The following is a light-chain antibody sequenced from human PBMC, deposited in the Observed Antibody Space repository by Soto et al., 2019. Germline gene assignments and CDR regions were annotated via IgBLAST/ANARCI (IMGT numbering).Light chain of an antibody. V-gene: IGLV2-18*02. CDR1: SSDVGSYNR. CDR3: SSYTSSSTLV. J-gene: IGLJ2*01. Sequence: QSALTQPPSVSGTPGQSVTISCTGTSSDVGSYNRVSWYQQPPGTARKLMIYEVRNRPSGVPDRYSGSKSGNTASLTISGLQAEDEADYYCSSYTSSSTLVFGGGTKLTVL. CDR2: EVR.